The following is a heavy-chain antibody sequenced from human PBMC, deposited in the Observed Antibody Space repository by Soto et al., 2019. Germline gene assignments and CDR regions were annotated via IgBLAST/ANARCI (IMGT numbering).Heavy chain of an antibody. Sequence: PGGSLRLSCAASGFTFSSYWMHWVRQAPGKGLVWVSRINSDGSSTSYADSVKGRFTISRDNSKNTLYLQMNSLRAEDTAVYYCAKGGRAYCGGDCRYYFDYWGQGTLVTVSS. CDR3: AKGGRAYCGGDCRYYFDY. CDR2: INSDGSST. J-gene: IGHJ4*02. CDR1: GFTFSSYW. V-gene: IGHV3-74*01. D-gene: IGHD2-21*02.